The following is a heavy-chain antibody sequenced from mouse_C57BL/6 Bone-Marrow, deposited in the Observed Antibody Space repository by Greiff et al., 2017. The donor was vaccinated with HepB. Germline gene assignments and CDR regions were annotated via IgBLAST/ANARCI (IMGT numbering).Heavy chain of an antibody. J-gene: IGHJ1*03. V-gene: IGHV14-1*01. CDR2: IDPEDGDT. CDR1: GFNIKDYY. CDR3: TRGLWYWYFDV. D-gene: IGHD1-1*02. Sequence: VHVKQSGAELVRPGASVKLSCTASGFNIKDYYMHWVKQRPEQGLEWIGRIDPEDGDTEYAPKFQGKATMTADTSSNTAYLQRSSLTSEDTAVYYCTRGLWYWYFDVWGTGTTVTVSS.